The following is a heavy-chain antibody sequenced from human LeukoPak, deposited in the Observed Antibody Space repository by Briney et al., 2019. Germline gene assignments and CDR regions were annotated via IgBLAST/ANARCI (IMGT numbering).Heavy chain of an antibody. CDR1: GFTFSSYW. CDR3: ARAGITGIYYYYYYMDV. Sequence: GGSLRLSCAASGFTFSSYWMHWVRQAPGKGLVWVSRINNDGSSTSYADYAKGRFTISRDTAKNTLYLQMNSLGAEDTAVYYCARAGITGIYYYYYYMDVWGKGTTVTVSS. J-gene: IGHJ6*03. CDR2: INNDGSST. D-gene: IGHD1-20*01. V-gene: IGHV3-74*01.